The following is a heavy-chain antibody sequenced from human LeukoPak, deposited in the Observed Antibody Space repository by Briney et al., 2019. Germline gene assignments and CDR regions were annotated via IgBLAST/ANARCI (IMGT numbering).Heavy chain of an antibody. Sequence: GGSLRLSCAASGFTFSNYWMSWVRQAPGKGLEWVAVISYDGSNKYYADSVKGRFTISRDNSKNTLYLQMNSLRAEDTAVYYCARDRDLLLFDYWGQGTLATVSS. D-gene: IGHD2/OR15-2a*01. V-gene: IGHV3-30*03. J-gene: IGHJ4*02. CDR2: ISYDGSNK. CDR3: ARDRDLLLFDY. CDR1: GFTFSNYW.